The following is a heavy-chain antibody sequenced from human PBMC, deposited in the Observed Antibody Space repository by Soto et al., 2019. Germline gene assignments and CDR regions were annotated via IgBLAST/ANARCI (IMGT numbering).Heavy chain of an antibody. CDR2: INPNSGGT. V-gene: IGHV1-2*04. D-gene: IGHD3-10*01. CDR1: GYTFTGYY. CDR3: ASSTPGSYYAFDI. J-gene: IGHJ3*02. Sequence: ASVKVSCKASGYTFTGYYMHWVRQAPGQGLEWMGWINPNSGGTNYAQKFQGWVTMTRDTSISTAYMELSRLRSDDTAVYYCASSTPGSYYAFDIWGQGTMVTVSS.